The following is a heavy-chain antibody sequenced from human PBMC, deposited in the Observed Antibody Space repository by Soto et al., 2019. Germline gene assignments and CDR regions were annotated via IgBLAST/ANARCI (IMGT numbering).Heavy chain of an antibody. CDR1: GYTFTSYD. CDR3: ARGQGAARPVNP. CDR2: MNPNSGNT. Sequence: ASVKVSCKASGYTFTSYDINWVRQATGQGLEWMGWMNPNSGNTGYAQKFRGRVTMTRNTSISTAYMELSSLRSEDTAVYYCARGQGAARPVNPWGQGTLVTVSS. D-gene: IGHD6-6*01. V-gene: IGHV1-8*01. J-gene: IGHJ4*02.